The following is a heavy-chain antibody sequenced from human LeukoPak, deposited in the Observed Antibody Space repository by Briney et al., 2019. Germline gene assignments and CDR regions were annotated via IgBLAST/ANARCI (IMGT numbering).Heavy chain of an antibody. V-gene: IGHV3-7*01. J-gene: IGHJ6*03. CDR2: IKQDGSEK. CDR3: ARTRDNYYYMDV. CDR1: GFTVSSNY. D-gene: IGHD2-2*01. Sequence: GGSLRLSCAASGFTVSSNYMSWVRQAPGKGLEWVANIKQDGSEKYYVDSVKGRFTISRGNAKNSLYLQMNSLRAEDTAVYYCARTRDNYYYMDVWGKGTTVTVSS.